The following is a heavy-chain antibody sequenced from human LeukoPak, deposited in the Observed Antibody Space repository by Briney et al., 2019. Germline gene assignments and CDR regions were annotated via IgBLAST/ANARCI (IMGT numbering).Heavy chain of an antibody. CDR1: GFTFSSYW. Sequence: PGGSLRLSCAASGFTFSSYWMSWVRQAPGKGLEWVANIKQDGSEKYYVDSVKGRFTISRDNAKNSLYLQMNSLRAEDTAVYYCAKEGGYGSGSYYQFDYWGQGTLVTVSS. D-gene: IGHD3-10*01. CDR2: IKQDGSEK. CDR3: AKEGGYGSGSYYQFDY. J-gene: IGHJ4*02. V-gene: IGHV3-7*01.